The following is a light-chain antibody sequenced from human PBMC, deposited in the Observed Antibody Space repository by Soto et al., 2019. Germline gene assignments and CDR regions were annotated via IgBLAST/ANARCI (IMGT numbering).Light chain of an antibody. CDR1: QSLLYSSNNKNY. V-gene: IGKV4-1*01. CDR2: WSS. Sequence: DIVMTQSPDSLAVSLGERATIDCRSSQSLLYSSNNKNYLAWYQQKPGQPPTLLIYWSSTRESGVPDRFSGRGSGTDFTLTISSLQAEDVAVYYCQHYYSTPLTFGGETKVEIK. J-gene: IGKJ4*01. CDR3: QHYYSTPLT.